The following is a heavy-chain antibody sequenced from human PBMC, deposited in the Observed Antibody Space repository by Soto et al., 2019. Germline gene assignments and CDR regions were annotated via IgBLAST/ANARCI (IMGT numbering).Heavy chain of an antibody. V-gene: IGHV5-10-1*01. CDR2: IDPSDSYT. CDR1: GYSFTSYW. D-gene: IGHD2-15*01. CDR3: AISDIVPYYYGMDV. J-gene: IGHJ6*02. Sequence: EVQLVQSGAEVKKPGESLRISCKGSGYSFTSYWISWVRQMPGKGLEWMGRIDPSDSYTNYSPSFQGHVTISADKSISTAYPQWSSLKASDNAMYYCAISDIVPYYYGMDVWGQGTTVTVSS.